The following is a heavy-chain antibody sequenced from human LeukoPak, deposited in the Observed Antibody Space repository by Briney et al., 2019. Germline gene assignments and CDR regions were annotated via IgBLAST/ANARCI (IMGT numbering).Heavy chain of an antibody. D-gene: IGHD3-10*01. J-gene: IGHJ4*02. CDR2: IYHSGST. Sequence: TSQTLSLTCAVSGGSISSGGYSWSWIRQPPGKGLEWIGYIYHSGSTYYNPSLKSRVTISVDRSKNQFSLKLSSVTAADTAVYYCASSNHYYGSGSYDYWGQGTLVTVSP. V-gene: IGHV4-30-2*01. CDR3: ASSNHYYGSGSYDY. CDR1: GGSISSGGYS.